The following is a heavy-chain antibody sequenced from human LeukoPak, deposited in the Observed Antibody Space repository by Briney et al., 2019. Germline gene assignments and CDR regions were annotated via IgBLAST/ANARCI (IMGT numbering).Heavy chain of an antibody. V-gene: IGHV1-2*02. D-gene: IGHD3-10*01. CDR3: ARGNYGFGTRGHWFDP. J-gene: IGHJ5*02. CDR2: INPNSGGT. CDR1: GYTFTGYY. Sequence: ASVKVSCKASGYTFTGYYMHWVRQAPGQGLEWMGWINPNSGGTNYAQKFQGRVTMTRDTSISTAYMELSRLRSDDTAVYYCARGNYGFGTRGHWFDPWGQGTLATVSS.